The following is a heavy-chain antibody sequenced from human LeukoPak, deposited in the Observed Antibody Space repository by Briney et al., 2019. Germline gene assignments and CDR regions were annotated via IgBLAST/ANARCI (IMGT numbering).Heavy chain of an antibody. Sequence: GGSLRLSCAASGFPFSSYAMSWVRQAPGKGLEWVAAINGGGDNTYYAASLRGRFPISRDNSKSTLILRMNGLRGQDTALYSCAKDLWSVAVSGLDHWGQGTRVTVSS. D-gene: IGHD3-3*01. CDR1: GFPFSSYA. V-gene: IGHV3-23*01. CDR2: INGGGDNT. CDR3: AKDLWSVAVSGLDH. J-gene: IGHJ4*02.